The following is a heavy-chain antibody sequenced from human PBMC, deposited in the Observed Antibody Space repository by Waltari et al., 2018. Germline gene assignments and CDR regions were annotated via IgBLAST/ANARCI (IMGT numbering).Heavy chain of an antibody. D-gene: IGHD4-17*01. CDR1: GFSISSSGVG. CDR2: IYWNDEK. J-gene: IGHJ4*02. CDR3: AHRTVTLFGY. Sequence: QITLKESGPTLVKPTQTLTLTCTCSGFSISSSGVGVGWIRQPPGKALEWLGIIYWNDEKRYSPPLKNRLTITKDTSKNQVVLTMTNMDPLDTATYFCAHRTVTLFGYWGQGILVTVSS. V-gene: IGHV2-5*01.